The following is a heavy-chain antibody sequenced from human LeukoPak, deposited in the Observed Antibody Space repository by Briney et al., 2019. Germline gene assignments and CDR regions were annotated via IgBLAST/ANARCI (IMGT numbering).Heavy chain of an antibody. V-gene: IGHV4-59*01. J-gene: IGHJ5*02. Sequence: SETLSLTCTVSGGSISSYYWSWIRQPPGKGLEWIGYIYYSGSTNYNPSLKSRVTISVDTSKNQFSLKLRSVTAADTAVYYCTRDADYGGNSGWFDPWGQGTLVTVSS. CDR3: TRDADYGGNSGWFDP. D-gene: IGHD4-23*01. CDR1: GGSISSYY. CDR2: IYYSGST.